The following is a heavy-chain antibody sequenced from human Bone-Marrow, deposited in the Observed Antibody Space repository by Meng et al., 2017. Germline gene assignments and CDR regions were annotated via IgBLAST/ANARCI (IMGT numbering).Heavy chain of an antibody. CDR3: ARVLSNRFNDF. J-gene: IGHJ4*02. CDR1: GFAFSDYS. Sequence: GESLKISCAASGFAFSDYSMSWIRQAPGKGLEWLSVISCLSTTTYYAESVRGRFTISRDNAKNSLFLQLDSLRAEDPAVYYCARVLSNRFNDFWGQGTLVTVSS. CDR2: ISCLSTTT. V-gene: IGHV3-11*04.